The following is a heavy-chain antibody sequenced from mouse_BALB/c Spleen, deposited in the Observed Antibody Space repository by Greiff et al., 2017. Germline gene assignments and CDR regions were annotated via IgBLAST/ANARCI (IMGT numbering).Heavy chain of an antibody. V-gene: IGHV1S56*01. Sequence: QVQLQQSGPELVKPGASVRISCKASGYTFTSYYIHWVKQRPGQGLEWIGWIYPGNVNTKYNDKFKGKATLNENKSTSTVYMQLSSLTSEDSAVYFYASDGDEGAWFAYWGQGTLVTVSA. CDR2: IYPGNVNT. D-gene: IGHD2-13*01. CDR1: GYTFTSYY. J-gene: IGHJ3*01. CDR3: ASDGDEGAWFAY.